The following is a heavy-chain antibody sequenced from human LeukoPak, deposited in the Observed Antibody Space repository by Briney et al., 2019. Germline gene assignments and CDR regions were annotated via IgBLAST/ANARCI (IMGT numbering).Heavy chain of an antibody. J-gene: IGHJ6*02. CDR1: GFIFSNAW. V-gene: IGHV3-15*01. D-gene: IGHD1-1*01. CDR2: IKSKAEGGTT. Sequence: GGSLRLSCAASGFIFSNAWMSWVRQAPGKGLEWVGRIKSKAEGGTTDYAAPVKGRFTNSRDDSKNTVYLQMDSLKTEDTAVYHCTPWSGMDVWGQGTTVTVSS. CDR3: TPWSGMDV.